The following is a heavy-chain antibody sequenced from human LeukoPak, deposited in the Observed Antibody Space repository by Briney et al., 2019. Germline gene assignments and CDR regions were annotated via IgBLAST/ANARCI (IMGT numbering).Heavy chain of an antibody. CDR2: IYGSGDRT. CDR3: VKDYYVS. D-gene: IGHD1-26*01. Sequence: GGSLRLSCEASGFTFSTYAMSWVRQAPGKGLEWVSIIYGSGDRTYYADSVKGRFTISRDNSKNMLFLQMSSLRAEDTALYYCVKDYYVSWGQGTLVTVSS. V-gene: IGHV3-23*01. J-gene: IGHJ5*02. CDR1: GFTFSTYA.